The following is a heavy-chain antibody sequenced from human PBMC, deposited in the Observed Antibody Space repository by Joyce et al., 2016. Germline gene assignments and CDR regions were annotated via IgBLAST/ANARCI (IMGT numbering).Heavy chain of an antibody. Sequence: EMPLEDSGGTLVHQGGSLRLSCKVSQTRSNIYVMAWVGQAPGKGLEWVSGIGASGSGRYYADSVKGRFAISRDNSKNMMYLQMSSLRTEDTAIYYCAKARTVVVAYTLRDGFDVWGQGTMVTVSS. CDR1: QTRSNIYV. CDR2: IGASGSGR. CDR3: AKARTVVVAYTLRDGFDV. D-gene: IGHD2-15*01. J-gene: IGHJ3*01. V-gene: IGHV3-23*04.